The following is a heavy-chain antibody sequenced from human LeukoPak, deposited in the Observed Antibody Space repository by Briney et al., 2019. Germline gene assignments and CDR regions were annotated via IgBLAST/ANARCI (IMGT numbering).Heavy chain of an antibody. Sequence: GGSLRLSCAASGFTFSAYNMNWVRQAPGKGLEWVSSISSTTGHVNYADAVQGRFTISRDNAKKSLYLQMNSLRAEDTAVYYCAGDYDSWGGSFSSTDDAMDVWGQGTTVTVSS. CDR1: GFTFSAYN. CDR3: AGDYDSWGGSFSSTDDAMDV. CDR2: ISSTTGHV. D-gene: IGHD3-3*01. J-gene: IGHJ6*02. V-gene: IGHV3-21*01.